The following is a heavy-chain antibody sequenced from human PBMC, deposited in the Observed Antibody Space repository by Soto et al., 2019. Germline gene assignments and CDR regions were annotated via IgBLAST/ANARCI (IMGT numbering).Heavy chain of an antibody. Sequence: ASVKVSCKASGYTFTSYAMHWVRQAPGQRLEWMGWINAGNGNTKYSQKFKGRVTITRDTSASTAYMELSSLRSEDTVVYYCARDNSGGSGWWFDPWGQGTLVTVSS. CDR3: ARDNSGGSGWWFDP. J-gene: IGHJ5*02. V-gene: IGHV1-3*01. CDR1: GYTFTSYA. D-gene: IGHD6-19*01. CDR2: INAGNGNT.